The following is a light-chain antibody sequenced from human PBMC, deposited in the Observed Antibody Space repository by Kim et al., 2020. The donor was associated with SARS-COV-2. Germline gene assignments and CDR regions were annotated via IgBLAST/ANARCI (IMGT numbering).Light chain of an antibody. V-gene: IGKV4-1*01. Sequence: DIVMTQSPDSLSVSLGETATINCKSSQDVLYTSNNKNYLAWYQQMPGQPPKLLIFWASTRQSGVPDRFSGSGSGTEFTLTISSLQAEDVAVYYCQQYFTTPYTFGQGTKLEI. J-gene: IGKJ2*01. CDR1: QDVLYTSNNKNY. CDR3: QQYFTTPYT. CDR2: WAS.